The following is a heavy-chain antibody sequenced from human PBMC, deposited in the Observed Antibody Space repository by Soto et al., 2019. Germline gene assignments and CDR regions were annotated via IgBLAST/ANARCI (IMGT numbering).Heavy chain of an antibody. CDR2: INAGNGNT. V-gene: IGHV1-3*01. J-gene: IGHJ5*02. Sequence: EASVKVSCKASGYTFTGYAMHWVRQAPGQRLEWMGWINAGNGNTKYSQKFQGRVTITRDTSISTAYMELSSLRSEDTAVYYCARGGGWLQPYNWFDPWGQGTLVTVPS. CDR1: GYTFTGYA. D-gene: IGHD5-12*01. CDR3: ARGGGWLQPYNWFDP.